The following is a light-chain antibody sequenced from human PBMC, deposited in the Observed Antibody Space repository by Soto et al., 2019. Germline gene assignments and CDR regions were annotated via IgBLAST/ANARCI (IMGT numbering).Light chain of an antibody. CDR3: QQYGASPLFP. V-gene: IGKV3-20*01. CDR2: GAS. Sequence: EVVLTQSPGTLSLSPGERATLSCRASQGVTTAYLAWYQHKPGQAPRLLIYGASNRATGIPDRFSGSGSGTDFTLTISRLEPEDFAVYSCQQYGASPLFPFGPGTKVDLK. J-gene: IGKJ3*01. CDR1: QGVTTAY.